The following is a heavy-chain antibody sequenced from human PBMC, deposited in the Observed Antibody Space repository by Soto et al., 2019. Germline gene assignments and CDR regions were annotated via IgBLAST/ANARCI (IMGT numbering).Heavy chain of an antibody. CDR2: IWYDGSDT. CDR3: ARFNGGNSGYFDY. CDR1: GFTFSNYG. D-gene: IGHD2-21*02. J-gene: IGHJ4*02. Sequence: QVQLVESGGGVVQPGRSLRLSCAASGFTFSNYGMHWVRQAPGKGLECVSFIWYDGSDTYYADSVKGRFTISRDNSKNILYLQMNNLRADDTDVYYCARFNGGNSGYFDYWGRGTLVTVSS. V-gene: IGHV3-33*01.